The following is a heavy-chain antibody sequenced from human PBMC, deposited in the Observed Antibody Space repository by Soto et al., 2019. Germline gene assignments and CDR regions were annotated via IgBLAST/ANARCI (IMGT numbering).Heavy chain of an antibody. J-gene: IGHJ4*02. CDR3: ARRGSSGIDY. V-gene: IGHV3-30-3*01. D-gene: IGHD6-19*01. Sequence: QVQLVESGGGGVQPGRSLRLSCAASGFTFSSYAMHWVRQAPGKGLEWVAVISYDGSNKYYADSVKGRFTISRDNSKNTLYLQMNSLRAEDTAVYYCARRGSSGIDYWGQGTLVTVSS. CDR2: ISYDGSNK. CDR1: GFTFSSYA.